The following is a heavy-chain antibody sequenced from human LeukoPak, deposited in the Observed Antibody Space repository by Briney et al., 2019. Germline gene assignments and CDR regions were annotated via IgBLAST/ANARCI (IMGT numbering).Heavy chain of an antibody. V-gene: IGHV1-2*02. CDR1: GYTFTGYY. D-gene: IGHD2-21*01. J-gene: IGHJ4*02. CDR3: ARGVVKDGY. Sequence: ASVKVSCKSSGYTFTGYYMHWVRQAPGQGLAWMGWINPNSGDTNYAQKLQGRVTMTRDTSISTGYMELSRLRSDDTAVYYCARGVVKDGYWGQGTLVTVSS. CDR2: INPNSGDT.